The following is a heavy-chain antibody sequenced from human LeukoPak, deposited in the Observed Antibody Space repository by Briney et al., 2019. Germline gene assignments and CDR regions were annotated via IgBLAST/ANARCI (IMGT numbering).Heavy chain of an antibody. V-gene: IGHV4-59*01. J-gene: IGHJ5*02. Sequence: SETLSLTCTVSGGSISSYYWSWLRQPPGKGLEGIGYIYYSGSTNYSPSLTSRVTISVDTSKNQFSLKLSSVTAADTAVYYCARKNVGVVPAAIRWFDPWGQGTLVTVSS. CDR2: IYYSGST. D-gene: IGHD2-2*01. CDR3: ARKNVGVVPAAIRWFDP. CDR1: GGSISSYY.